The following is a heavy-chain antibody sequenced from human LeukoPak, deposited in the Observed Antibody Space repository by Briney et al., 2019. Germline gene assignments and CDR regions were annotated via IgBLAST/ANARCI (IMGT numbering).Heavy chain of an antibody. CDR3: AKFLMTAVTSGFGS. V-gene: IGHV3-23*01. D-gene: IGHD4-17*01. CDR2: VSATGGKT. CDR1: GFAFNTYA. J-gene: IGHJ4*02. Sequence: GGSLRLSCAASGFAFNTYALSWVRQAPGKGLEWVSLVSATGGKTVYANSVKGRFIISRDNSESTLYLQMDRLRAEDTAVYYCAKFLMTAVTSGFGSWGQGNLVIVSS.